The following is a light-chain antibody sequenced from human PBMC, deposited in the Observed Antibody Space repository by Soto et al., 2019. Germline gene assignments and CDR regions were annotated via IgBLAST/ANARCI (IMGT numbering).Light chain of an antibody. CDR3: QQFNSYPLT. CDR2: GAS. CDR1: QGIASS. J-gene: IGKJ4*01. Sequence: DINLTQSPSFLSASVGDRVTITCRASQGIASSLAWYQQKAGKAPKLLIYGASTLETGVPSRFSGSGPGTEFTLTISSLQPEDFGIYYCQQFNSYPLTFGGGTKVEIK. V-gene: IGKV1-9*01.